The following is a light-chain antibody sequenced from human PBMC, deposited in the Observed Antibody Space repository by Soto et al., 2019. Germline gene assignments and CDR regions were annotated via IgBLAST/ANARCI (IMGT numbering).Light chain of an antibody. V-gene: IGLV2-8*01. Sequence: QSALTQPPSASGSPGQSVTISCTGTSSDVGGYNYVSWYQQHPGKAPKLMSYEVNKRPSGVPDRFSGSKSGNTASLTVSGLQAEDEGDYHCSSFAGSNNVVFGGGTKLTVL. CDR2: EVN. J-gene: IGLJ3*02. CDR1: SSDVGGYNY. CDR3: SSFAGSNNVV.